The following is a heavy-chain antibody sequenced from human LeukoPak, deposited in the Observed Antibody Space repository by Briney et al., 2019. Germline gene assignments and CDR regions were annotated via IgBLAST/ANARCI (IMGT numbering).Heavy chain of an antibody. CDR2: INHSGST. J-gene: IGHJ4*02. CDR1: GGSFSGYY. D-gene: IGHD6-19*01. V-gene: IGHV4-34*01. Sequence: SETLSLTCAVYGGSFSGYYWTWIRQPPGKGREWIGEINHSGSTNYNPPLKSRVTISVDTSKNQISLKLGSVTAADTAVYYCARRCRIGSGWFYDYWGQGTLVTVSS. CDR3: ARRCRIGSGWFYDY.